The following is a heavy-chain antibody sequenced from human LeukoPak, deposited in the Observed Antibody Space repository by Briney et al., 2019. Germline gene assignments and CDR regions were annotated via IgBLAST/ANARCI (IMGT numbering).Heavy chain of an antibody. D-gene: IGHD2-2*01. Sequence: KPGGSLRLSCAASGFTFSNAWMSWVRQAPGKGLEWVGRIKSKTDGGTTDYAAPVKGRFTISRDDSKNTLYLQMNSLKTEDTAVYYYTTAVPYCSSTSCSLFDPWGQGTLVTVSS. V-gene: IGHV3-15*01. CDR2: IKSKTDGGTT. CDR1: GFTFSNAW. CDR3: TTAVPYCSSTSCSLFDP. J-gene: IGHJ5*02.